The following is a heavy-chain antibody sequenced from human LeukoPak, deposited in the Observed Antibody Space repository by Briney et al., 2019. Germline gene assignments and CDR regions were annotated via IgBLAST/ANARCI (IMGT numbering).Heavy chain of an antibody. V-gene: IGHV3-30*18. J-gene: IGHJ4*02. Sequence: GGSLRLSCAASGFTFSTYGMHWVRQAPGKGLEWVAVISYDGSNKQYADSVKGRFTISRDNSKDMLYLQIDSLRAEDTAIYFCAKDGPWRPAAEWGQGVLLTVSS. D-gene: IGHD2-2*01. CDR2: ISYDGSNK. CDR3: AKDGPWRPAAE. CDR1: GFTFSTYG.